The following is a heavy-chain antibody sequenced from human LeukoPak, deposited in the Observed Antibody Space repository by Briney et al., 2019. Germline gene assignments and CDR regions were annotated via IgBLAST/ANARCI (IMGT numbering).Heavy chain of an antibody. D-gene: IGHD5-18*01. CDR2: IYHSGST. J-gene: IGHJ5*02. Sequence: SQTLSLTCAVSGGSISSGGYSWSWIRQPPGKGLEWIGYIYHSGSTYYNPSLKSRVTISVDRSKNQFSLKLGSVTAVDTAVYYCARGGGDSYGYWYWFDPWGQGTLVTVSS. CDR1: GGSISSGGYS. V-gene: IGHV4-30-2*01. CDR3: ARGGGDSYGYWYWFDP.